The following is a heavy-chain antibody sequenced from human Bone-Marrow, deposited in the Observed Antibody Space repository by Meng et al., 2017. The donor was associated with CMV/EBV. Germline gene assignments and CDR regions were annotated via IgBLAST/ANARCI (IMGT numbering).Heavy chain of an antibody. D-gene: IGHD3-10*01. V-gene: IGHV1-69*05. CDR3: ARLGRFAMAHDDAFDI. Sequence: SVKVSFKASGGTFSSYAISWVRKAPGQGLEWMGGIIRIFGTANYAQKFQGRVTITTDESTSTAYMELSSLRSEDTAVYYCARLGRFAMAHDDAFDIWGQGTMVTVSS. CDR2: IIRIFGTA. J-gene: IGHJ3*02. CDR1: GGTFSSYA.